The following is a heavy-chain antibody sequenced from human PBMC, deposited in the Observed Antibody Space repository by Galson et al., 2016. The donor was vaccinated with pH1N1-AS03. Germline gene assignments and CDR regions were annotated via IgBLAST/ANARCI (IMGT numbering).Heavy chain of an antibody. CDR3: ARGRYSAFDI. CDR2: TYWRSKWYN. CDR1: GDSVSSNIDA. J-gene: IGHJ3*02. V-gene: IGHV6-1*01. Sequence: CAISGDSVSSNIDAWNWIRQSPSGGLEWLGRTYWRSKWYNDNAVSVKSRITINPDTSKNQFYLQLNSVTPEDTAVYYCARGRYSAFDIWGQGTMVTVSS. D-gene: IGHD1-1*01.